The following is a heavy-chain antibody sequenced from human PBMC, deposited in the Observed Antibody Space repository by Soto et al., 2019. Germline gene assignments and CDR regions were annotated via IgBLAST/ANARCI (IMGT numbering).Heavy chain of an antibody. CDR1: GFTFTRYS. J-gene: IGHJ4*02. Sequence: GGSLRLSCASSGFTFTRYSMNWVRQAPGKGLEWVSSISSTTNYIYYADSMKGRFTVSRDNAKNSVYLEMNSLSAEDTAVYYCARESEDLTSNFDYWGQGTLVTVSS. V-gene: IGHV3-21*01. CDR3: ARESEDLTSNFDY. CDR2: ISSTTNYI.